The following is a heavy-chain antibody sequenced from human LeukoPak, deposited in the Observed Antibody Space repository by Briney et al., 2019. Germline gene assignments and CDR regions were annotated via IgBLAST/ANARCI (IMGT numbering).Heavy chain of an antibody. CDR1: RYTFTSYY. D-gene: IGHD1-26*01. J-gene: IGHJ3*02. V-gene: IGHV1-46*01. CDR2: INPSGGST. CDR3: AREVFSGRAFDAFDI. Sequence: ASVKVSCKSSRYTFTSYYMHWVRQAPGQGLEWMGIINPSGGSTSYAQKFQGRVTMTRDTSTSTVYMELSRLGSEDTAVYYCAREVFSGRAFDAFDIWGQGTMVTVPS.